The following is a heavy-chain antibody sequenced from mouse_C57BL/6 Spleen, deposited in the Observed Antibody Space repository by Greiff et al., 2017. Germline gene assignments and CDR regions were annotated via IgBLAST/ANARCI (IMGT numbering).Heavy chain of an antibody. J-gene: IGHJ4*01. Sequence: EVQLVESGGGLVKPGGSLKLSCAASGFTFSDYGMHWVRQAPEKGLEWVAYISSGSSTIYYADTVKGRFTISRDNAKNTLFLQMTSLRSEDTAMYYCAKRRGIDYAMDYWGQGTSVTVSS. V-gene: IGHV5-17*01. CDR1: GFTFSDYG. CDR3: AKRRGIDYAMDY. CDR2: ISSGSSTI.